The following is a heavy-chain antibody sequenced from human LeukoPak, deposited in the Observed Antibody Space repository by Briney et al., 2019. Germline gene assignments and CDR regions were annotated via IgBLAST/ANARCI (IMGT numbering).Heavy chain of an antibody. D-gene: IGHD3-10*01. Sequence: GESLKISCKGSGYRFTSYWIGWVRQMPGKGLEWTGIIYPGDSDTRYSPSFQGQVTISADKSISTAYLQWSSLKASDTAMYYCARLGGSGSYYNDYFDYWGQGTLVTVSS. CDR1: GYRFTSYW. J-gene: IGHJ4*02. CDR3: ARLGGSGSYYNDYFDY. CDR2: IYPGDSDT. V-gene: IGHV5-51*01.